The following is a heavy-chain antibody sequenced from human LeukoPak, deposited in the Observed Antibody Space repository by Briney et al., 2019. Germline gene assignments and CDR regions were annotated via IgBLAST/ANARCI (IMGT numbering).Heavy chain of an antibody. CDR1: GGSISSYY. Sequence: PSETLSLTCTVSGGSISSYYWSWIRQPPGKGLEWIGYISYSGSTNYNPSLKSRVTISVDTSKNQFSLKLSSVTAADTAVYYCAFGGNSIFDYWGQGTLVTVSS. CDR3: AFGGNSIFDY. D-gene: IGHD4-23*01. V-gene: IGHV4-59*01. CDR2: ISYSGST. J-gene: IGHJ4*02.